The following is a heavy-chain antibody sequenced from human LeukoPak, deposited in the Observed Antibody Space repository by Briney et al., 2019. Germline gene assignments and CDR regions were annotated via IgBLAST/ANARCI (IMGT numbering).Heavy chain of an antibody. Sequence: PGGSLRLSCAASGFTFSTYWMHWVRQAPGKGLVWVSRISSDGSITSYADSVKGRFIISRDNAKNTLYLQMNSLRAEDTAVYYCARHLNYYLDYWGQGTLVTVSS. CDR3: ARHLNYYLDY. CDR2: ISSDGSIT. D-gene: IGHD3-10*01. V-gene: IGHV3-74*01. J-gene: IGHJ4*02. CDR1: GFTFSTYW.